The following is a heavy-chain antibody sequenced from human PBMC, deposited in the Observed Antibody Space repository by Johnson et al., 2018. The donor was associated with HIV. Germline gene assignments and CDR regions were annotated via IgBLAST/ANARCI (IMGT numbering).Heavy chain of an antibody. CDR2: IKQDGSEK. CDR3: AREEPWDRRHYAFDI. Sequence: VHLVESWGGVVQPGRSLRLSCAASGFTFSSYWMSWVRQAPGKGLEWVANIKQDGSEKYYVDSVKGRFTISRDNAKNSLYLQMNSLGAEDTAVYYCAREEPWDRRHYAFDIWGQGTVVTVSS. J-gene: IGHJ3*02. V-gene: IGHV3-7*05. CDR1: GFTFSSYW. D-gene: IGHD1-1*01.